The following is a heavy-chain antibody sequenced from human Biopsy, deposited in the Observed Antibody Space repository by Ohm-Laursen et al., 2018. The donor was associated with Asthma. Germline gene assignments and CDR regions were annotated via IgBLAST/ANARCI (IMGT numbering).Heavy chain of an antibody. J-gene: IGHJ4*02. CDR3: ARPRWGPYGY. CDR2: ISSSSSTI. V-gene: IGHV3-48*02. CDR1: GFTFSSYS. D-gene: IGHD4-17*01. Sequence: GSPRLPCAASGFTFSSYSMNWVRQAPGKGLEWVSYISSSSSTIYYADSVKGRFTISRDNAKNSLYLQMNSLRDEDTAVYYCARPRWGPYGYWGQGTLVTVSS.